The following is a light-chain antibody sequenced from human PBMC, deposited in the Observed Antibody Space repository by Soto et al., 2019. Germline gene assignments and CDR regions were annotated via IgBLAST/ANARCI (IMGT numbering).Light chain of an antibody. CDR3: SSYTSSSTLV. V-gene: IGLV2-14*01. Sequence: QSALTQPASVSGSPGQSITISCTGTSSDVGFYNYVSWYQQHPGKAPKLMIYKVSHRPSGVSNLFSGSKSGNTASLTISGLQAEDEANYYCSSYTSSSTLVFGGGTKLTVL. J-gene: IGLJ2*01. CDR2: KVS. CDR1: SSDVGFYNY.